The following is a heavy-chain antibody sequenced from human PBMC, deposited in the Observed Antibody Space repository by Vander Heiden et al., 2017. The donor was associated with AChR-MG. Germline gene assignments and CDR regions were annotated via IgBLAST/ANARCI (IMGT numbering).Heavy chain of an antibody. J-gene: IGHJ4*01. CDR1: GYIFTGYY. Sequence: QVQLVQSGAELTKPGASVKVPCTPSGYIFTGYYMHWLRQAPGQGLERMGWINPGSGGTNYAQEFQGRVIMTRDTSISTAYMELSGLRYDDTAVYYCARGSGYDWRVFDYWGQGTLVTVSS. CDR2: INPGSGGT. CDR3: ARGSGYDWRVFDY. V-gene: IGHV1-2*02. D-gene: IGHD5-12*01.